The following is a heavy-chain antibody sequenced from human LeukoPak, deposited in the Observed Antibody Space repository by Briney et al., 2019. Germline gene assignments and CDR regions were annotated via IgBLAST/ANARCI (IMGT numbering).Heavy chain of an antibody. D-gene: IGHD1-26*01. J-gene: IGHJ4*02. CDR1: GFSFSTYA. Sequence: PGTSLRLSCAASGFSFSTYAMHWVRQAPGKRLEWVAAISFDGSNKYYADSVKGRFTISRDNSQNTLYLQLNTLRTEDTAVYFCARPYSGSYYRQVDYWGQGTLVTVSS. CDR3: ARPYSGSYYRQVDY. V-gene: IGHV3-30-3*01. CDR2: ISFDGSNK.